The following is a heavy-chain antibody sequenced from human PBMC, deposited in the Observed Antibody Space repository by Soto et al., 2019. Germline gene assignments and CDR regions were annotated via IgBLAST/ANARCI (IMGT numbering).Heavy chain of an antibody. Sequence: SETLSLTCAVYGGFLSKSYWTWIRQPPGKGLEWIGEINHVGGTNSNPSLKSGVSMSVDTSQNQFSLRLISVTAADTAMYFCVRIRYQLPSSVLWLDPWGQGTPVTVSS. CDR2: INHVGGT. CDR1: GGFLSKSY. V-gene: IGHV4-34*01. J-gene: IGHJ5*02. CDR3: VRIRYQLPSSVLWLDP. D-gene: IGHD3-16*01.